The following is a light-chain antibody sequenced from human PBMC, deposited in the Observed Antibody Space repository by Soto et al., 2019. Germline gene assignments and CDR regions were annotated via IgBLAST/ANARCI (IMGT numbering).Light chain of an antibody. CDR3: QSYDSTLSGYVV. V-gene: IGLV1-40*01. J-gene: IGLJ2*01. CDR1: SSNIGARYD. CDR2: GNS. Sequence: QSVLTQPPSVSGAPGQRVTISCTGSSSNIGARYDVHWYQQLPGTAPKLLIYGNSNRPSGVPDRFSGSKSGTSASLAITGLQAEDGADYYCQSYDSTLSGYVVFGGGTKVTVL.